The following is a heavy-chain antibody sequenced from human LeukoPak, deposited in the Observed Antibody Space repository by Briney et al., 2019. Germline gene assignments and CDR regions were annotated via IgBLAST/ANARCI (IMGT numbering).Heavy chain of an antibody. V-gene: IGHV4-39*07. J-gene: IGHJ4*02. Sequence: PSETLSLTCTVSGGSISSSSYYWGWIRQPPGKGLEWIGSIYYSGSTYYNPSLKSRVTISVDTSKNQFSLKLSSVTAADTAVYYCAREGYSYDFDYWGQGTLVTVSS. CDR3: AREGYSYDFDY. CDR2: IYYSGST. D-gene: IGHD5-18*01. CDR1: GGSISSSSYY.